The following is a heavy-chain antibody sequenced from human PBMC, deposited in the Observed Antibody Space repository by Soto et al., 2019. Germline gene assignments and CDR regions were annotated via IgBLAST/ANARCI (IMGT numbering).Heavy chain of an antibody. CDR3: ARDPWAFDY. D-gene: IGHD7-27*01. J-gene: IGHJ4*02. V-gene: IGHV3-33*01. CDR2: IWYDGSNK. CDR1: GFTFSSYG. Sequence: GGSLRLSCAASGFTFSSYGMHWVRQAPGKGLEWVAVIWYDGSNKNYADSVKGRFTISRDNSKSTLYLQMNSLRAEDTAVYYCARDPWAFDYWGQGTLVTVSS.